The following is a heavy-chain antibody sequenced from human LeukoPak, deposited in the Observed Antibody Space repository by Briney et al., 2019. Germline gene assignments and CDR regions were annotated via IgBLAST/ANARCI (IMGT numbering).Heavy chain of an antibody. CDR3: TRGSIAYYYMDV. J-gene: IGHJ6*03. D-gene: IGHD3-22*01. V-gene: IGHV4-39*07. CDR2: IYYSGST. CDR1: GGSIRSYY. Sequence: SETLSLTCTVSGGSIRSYYWGWIRQPPGKGLEWIGSIYYSGSTYYNPSLKSRVTISVDTSKNQFSLKLSSVTAADTAVYYCTRGSIAYYYMDVWGKGTTVTISS.